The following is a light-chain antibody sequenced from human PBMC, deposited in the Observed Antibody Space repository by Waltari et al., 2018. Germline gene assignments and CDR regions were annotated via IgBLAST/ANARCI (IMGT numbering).Light chain of an antibody. V-gene: IGLV1-51*01. J-gene: IGLJ3*02. Sequence: QSVLTQPPSVSAAPGQKVTIPCSGTRSNIGGNYVSWYQQIPGSAPKLLIYDNSQRPSGVPDRFSGSKSDSSATLAITGLQTGDEAVYYCATWDTSLIAGVFGGGTTLTVL. CDR1: RSNIGGNY. CDR2: DNS. CDR3: ATWDTSLIAGV.